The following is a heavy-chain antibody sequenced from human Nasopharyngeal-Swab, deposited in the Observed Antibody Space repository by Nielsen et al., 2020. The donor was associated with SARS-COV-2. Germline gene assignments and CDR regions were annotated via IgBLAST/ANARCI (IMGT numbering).Heavy chain of an antibody. CDR2: IYYSGST. CDR1: GGSISSYY. D-gene: IGHD6-13*01. J-gene: IGHJ6*03. CDR3: ARAYSSSWRSFYYYYMDV. Sequence: SETLSLTCTVSGGSISSYYWSWIRQPPGKGLEWIGYIYYSGSTNYNPSLKSRVTISVDTSKNQFSLKLSSVTAADTAVYYCARAYSSSWRSFYYYYMDVWGKGTTVTVSS. V-gene: IGHV4-59*12.